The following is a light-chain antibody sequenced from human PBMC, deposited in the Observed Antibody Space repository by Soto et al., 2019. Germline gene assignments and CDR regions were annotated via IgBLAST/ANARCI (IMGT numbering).Light chain of an antibody. CDR3: QHYQSGHPIT. CDR1: QSVGTR. CDR2: GAS. V-gene: IGKV3-20*01. J-gene: IGKJ5*01. Sequence: EILLTQTTNTPSFSPGERASPSCRAAQSVGTRLAWYQHKTGQAPRLLISGASSRATGIPDRFTGSGSETSFTLTISRLEPEDFALYYCQHYQSGHPITFGQGTRLEI.